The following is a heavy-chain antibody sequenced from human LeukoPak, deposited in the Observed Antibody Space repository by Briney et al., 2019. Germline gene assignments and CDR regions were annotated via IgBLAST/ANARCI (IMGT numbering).Heavy chain of an antibody. Sequence: GASVKVSCTASGGTFSSYAISWVRQAPGQGLEWMGRIIPILGIANYALKFQGRVTITADKSTSTAYMELSSLRSEDTAVYYCARDSAVGARDYYYGMDVWGQGTTVTVSS. CDR2: IIPILGIA. CDR3: ARDSAVGARDYYYGMDV. V-gene: IGHV1-69*04. D-gene: IGHD1-26*01. J-gene: IGHJ6*02. CDR1: GGTFSSYA.